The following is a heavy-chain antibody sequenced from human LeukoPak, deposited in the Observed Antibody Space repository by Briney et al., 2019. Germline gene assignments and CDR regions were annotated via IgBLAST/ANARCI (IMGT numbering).Heavy chain of an antibody. V-gene: IGHV4-34*01. CDR2: INHSGST. CDR1: GGSFSGYY. D-gene: IGHD1-26*01. CDR3: APRRVGDDAFDI. J-gene: IGHJ3*02. Sequence: SETLSLTCAVYGGSFSGYYWSWTRQPPGKGLEWIGEINHSGSTNYNPSLKSRVTISVDTSKNQFSLKLSSVTAADTAVYYCAPRRVGDDAFDIWGQGTMVTVSS.